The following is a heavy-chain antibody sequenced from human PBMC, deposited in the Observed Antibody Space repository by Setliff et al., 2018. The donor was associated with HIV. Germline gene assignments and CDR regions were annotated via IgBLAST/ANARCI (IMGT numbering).Heavy chain of an antibody. J-gene: IGHJ4*02. CDR3: GRLSETAMASFDS. CDR1: GGSVNSYH. Sequence: PSETLSLTCSVSGGSVNSYHWGWIRPPPGKGLEWIGYIYKSGTTNYSPSLKSRVTISAGPSKNQFSLKLTSVTAADTAVYYCGRLSETAMASFDSWGQGILVTVS. V-gene: IGHV4-59*08. CDR2: IYKSGTT. D-gene: IGHD2-21*02.